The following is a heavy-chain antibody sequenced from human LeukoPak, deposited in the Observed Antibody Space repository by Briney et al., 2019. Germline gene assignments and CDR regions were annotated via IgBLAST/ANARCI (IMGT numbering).Heavy chain of an antibody. V-gene: IGHV3-21*01. Sequence: GGSLRLSCAASGFTFSSYSMNWVRQDPGKGLEWVSSISSSSSYIYYADSVKGRFTISRDNAKNSLYLQMNSLRAEDTAVYYCARGRGITMVRGVAFDYWGQGTLVTVSS. CDR1: GFTFSSYS. CDR2: ISSSSSYI. J-gene: IGHJ4*02. CDR3: ARGRGITMVRGVAFDY. D-gene: IGHD3-10*01.